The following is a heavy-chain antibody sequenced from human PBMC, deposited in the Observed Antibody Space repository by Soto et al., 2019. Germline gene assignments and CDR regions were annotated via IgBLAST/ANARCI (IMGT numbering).Heavy chain of an antibody. J-gene: IGHJ4*02. CDR3: ARHRPVGTRGYFGY. Sequence: SETLSLTCTVSGGSISSSSYYWGWIRQPPGKGLEWIGSIYYSGSTYYNPSLKSRVTISVDTSKNQFSLKLSSVTAADTAVYYCARHRPVGTRGYFGYWGQGTLVTVSS. V-gene: IGHV4-39*01. CDR2: IYYSGST. CDR1: GGSISSSSYY.